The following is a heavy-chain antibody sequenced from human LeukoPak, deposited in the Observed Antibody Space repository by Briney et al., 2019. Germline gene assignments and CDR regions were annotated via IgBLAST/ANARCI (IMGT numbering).Heavy chain of an antibody. D-gene: IGHD3-10*01. CDR1: GGSFSGYY. CDR2: INHSGST. J-gene: IGHJ4*02. V-gene: IGHV4-34*01. Sequence: SETLSLTCAVYGGSFSGYYWSWIRQPPGKGLEWIGEINHSGSTNYNPSLKSRVTISVDTSKNQFSLKLSSVIAADTAVYYCARSERGVRGVTIKFYYWGQGTLVTVSS. CDR3: ARSERGVRGVTIKFYY.